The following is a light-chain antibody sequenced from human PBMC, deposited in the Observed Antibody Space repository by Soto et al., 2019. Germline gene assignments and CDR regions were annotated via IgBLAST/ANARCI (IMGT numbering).Light chain of an antibody. CDR1: SSNIGRNY. Sequence: QSVLTQPPSASGTPGQRVAISCSGSSSNIGRNYVYWYQQLPGTAPKLLIYNNNHRPSGVPDRFSGSKSGTSASLALSGLRSEDEAEYFCAAWDDSLSGFVVFGGGTKLTVL. V-gene: IGLV1-47*01. CDR2: NNN. CDR3: AAWDDSLSGFVV. J-gene: IGLJ2*01.